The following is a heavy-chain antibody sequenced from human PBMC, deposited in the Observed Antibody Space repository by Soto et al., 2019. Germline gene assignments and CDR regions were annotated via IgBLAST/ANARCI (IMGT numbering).Heavy chain of an antibody. CDR2: IYHSGST. J-gene: IGHJ4*02. CDR1: GGSISISNW. Sequence: PSETLSLTCAVSGGSISISNWCSCVRQPPGKGLEWIGEIYHSGSTNYNPSLKSRVTISVDKSKNQFSLKLSSVTAADTAVYYCARKALYYYDSSGPFDYWGQGTLVTVSS. D-gene: IGHD3-22*01. V-gene: IGHV4-4*02. CDR3: ARKALYYYDSSGPFDY.